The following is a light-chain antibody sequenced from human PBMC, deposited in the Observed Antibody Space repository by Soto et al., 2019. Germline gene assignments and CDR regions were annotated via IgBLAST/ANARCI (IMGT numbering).Light chain of an antibody. CDR3: QQRSDWPIT. J-gene: IGKJ5*01. V-gene: IGKV3-11*01. CDR2: DAS. CDR1: QSVSSY. Sequence: XXLTQSPATLSLSPGERATLSCRASQSVSSYLAWYQQKPGQAPRLLIYDASNRATGIPARFSGSGSGTDFTLTISSLEPEDFAVYYCQQRSDWPITFGQGTRLEIK.